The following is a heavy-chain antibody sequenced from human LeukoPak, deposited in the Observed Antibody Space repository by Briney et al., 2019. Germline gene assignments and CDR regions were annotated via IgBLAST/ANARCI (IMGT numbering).Heavy chain of an antibody. J-gene: IGHJ3*02. D-gene: IGHD3-22*01. V-gene: IGHV3-11*01. CDR2: ISSSGSTI. CDR3: ARQDYYDSSGYNDAFDI. CDR1: GGSISSSSYY. Sequence: LSLTCTVSGGSISSSSYYWGWIRQPPGKGLEWVSYISSSGSTICYADSVKGRFTISRDNAKSSLYLQMNSLRAEDTAVYYCARQDYYDSSGYNDAFDIWGQGTMVTVSS.